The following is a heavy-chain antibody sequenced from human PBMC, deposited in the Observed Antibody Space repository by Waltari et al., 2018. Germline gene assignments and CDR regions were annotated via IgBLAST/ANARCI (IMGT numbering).Heavy chain of an antibody. CDR3: VRDDDGGMGAV. V-gene: IGHV3-7*01. D-gene: IGHD3-16*01. CDR2: IYQDGSVT. CDR1: GFTFSRFW. J-gene: IGHJ6*02. Sequence: EVQLVESGGGLVQPGGSLSLPCPASGFTFSRFWMSWVRQAPGKGLEWVANIYQDGSVTNYVDSVKGRFTTSRDNARNSLYLQMNSLRADDTAVYYCVRDDDGGMGAVWGQGTTVTVSS.